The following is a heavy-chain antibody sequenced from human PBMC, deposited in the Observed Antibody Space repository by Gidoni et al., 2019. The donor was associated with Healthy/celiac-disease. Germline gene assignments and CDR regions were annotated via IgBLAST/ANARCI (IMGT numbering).Heavy chain of an antibody. Sequence: SSYGMHWVRQAPGKGLEWVAVIWYDGSNKYYADSVKGRFTISRDNSKNTLYLQMNSLRAEDTAVYYCARDTTVTTFDYWGQGTLVTVSS. V-gene: IGHV3-33*01. CDR2: IWYDGSNK. CDR1: SSYG. CDR3: ARDTTVTTFDY. J-gene: IGHJ4*02. D-gene: IGHD4-17*01.